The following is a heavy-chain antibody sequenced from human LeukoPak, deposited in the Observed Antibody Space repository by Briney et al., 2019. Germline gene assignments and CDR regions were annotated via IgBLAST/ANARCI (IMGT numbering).Heavy chain of an antibody. V-gene: IGHV3-33*08. CDR1: GFTVSSNY. D-gene: IGHD3-22*01. CDR2: IWYDGSNK. Sequence: GGSLRLSCAASGFTVSSNYMNWVRQAPGKGLEWVAVIWYDGSNKYYADSVKGRFTISRDNSKNTLYLQMNSLRAEDTAVYYCARDYYYYDSSGSTTSAFDIWGQGTMVTVSS. J-gene: IGHJ3*02. CDR3: ARDYYYYDSSGSTTSAFDI.